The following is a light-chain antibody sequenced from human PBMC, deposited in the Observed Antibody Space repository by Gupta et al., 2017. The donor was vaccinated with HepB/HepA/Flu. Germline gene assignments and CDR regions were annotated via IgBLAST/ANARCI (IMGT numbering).Light chain of an antibody. J-gene: IGLJ1*01. Sequence: SYVVTQPSSVSVAPGMTASITCGGNNIGNYSVHWYQQKPGQAPVLSIAFDAFRPSGIPERSLGSNSAKKATRPTLSVEAGEEVDDYCPVWDTGSDHYVFGSGTTVTVL. CDR1: NIGNYS. CDR3: PVWDTGSDHYV. V-gene: IGLV3-21*04. CDR2: FDA.